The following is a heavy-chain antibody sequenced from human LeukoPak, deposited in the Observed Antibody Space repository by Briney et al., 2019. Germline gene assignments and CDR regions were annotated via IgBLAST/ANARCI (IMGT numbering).Heavy chain of an antibody. D-gene: IGHD1-26*01. V-gene: IGHV4-39*01. CDR1: GGSISSSGYH. J-gene: IGHJ6*03. CDR3: ARWQVGATPYYYYYMDV. Sequence: SETLSLTCTVSGGSISSSGYHWGWIRQPPGKGLEWIGSLFYGGSTYYNPSLKSRVTISVDTSKTQFSLGLSSVTAADTAVYYCARWQVGATPYYYYYMDVWGKGTTVAVSS. CDR2: LFYGGST.